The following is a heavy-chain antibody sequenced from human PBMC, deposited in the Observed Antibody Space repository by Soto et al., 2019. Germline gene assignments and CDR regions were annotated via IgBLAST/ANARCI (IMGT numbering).Heavy chain of an antibody. CDR2: TFYSGSP. CDR1: DDSISSSSYY. CDR3: VIHLYSRSWSPFDS. Sequence: SETLSLTCAVSDDSISSSSYYWGWIRQPPGKGLEWIGSTFYSGSPYYNPSLRGRVTISVDTSKSQIYLKLSSLTAADTALYYCVIHLYSRSWSPFDSWGKGNLVPVAS. D-gene: IGHD6-13*01. V-gene: IGHV4-39*01. J-gene: IGHJ4*02.